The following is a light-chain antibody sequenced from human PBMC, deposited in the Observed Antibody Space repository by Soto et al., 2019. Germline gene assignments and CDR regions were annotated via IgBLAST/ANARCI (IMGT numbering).Light chain of an antibody. CDR3: QHYGRSPQYN. J-gene: IGKJ2*01. CDR2: GAS. Sequence: EIVLTQSPGTLSLSPGERATLSCRASQSVSSSYLAWYQQRPGQAPRLLIYGASSRATGIPDRFSGSGSGTDVTLTISRLEPEDFAVYYCQHYGRSPQYNSGQGTKVDI. CDR1: QSVSSSY. V-gene: IGKV3-20*01.